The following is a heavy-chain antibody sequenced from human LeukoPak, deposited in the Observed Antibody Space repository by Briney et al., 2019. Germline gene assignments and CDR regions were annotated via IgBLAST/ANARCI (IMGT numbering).Heavy chain of an antibody. Sequence: PSETLSLTCTVSGGSIRSSYCSWIRQPPGKGLGWIGYIYYSGSTNYNPSLKSRVTISLDTSKNQFSLKLSSVAAADTAVYYCARDVLHGSGNSYYYYYYMDVWGKGTTVTISS. CDR2: IYYSGST. D-gene: IGHD3-10*01. V-gene: IGHV4-59*01. CDR3: ARDVLHGSGNSYYYYYYMDV. CDR1: GGSIRSSY. J-gene: IGHJ6*03.